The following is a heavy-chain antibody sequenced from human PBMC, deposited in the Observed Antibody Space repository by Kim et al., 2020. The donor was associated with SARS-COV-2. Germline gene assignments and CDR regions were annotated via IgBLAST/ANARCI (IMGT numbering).Heavy chain of an antibody. V-gene: IGHV3-23*01. Sequence: YSADYVKGRFAISRDKSKNSLYLQMNSLRVEDTAVYYCAKGGNNYRYFDYWGQGTLVTVSS. D-gene: IGHD1-26*01. J-gene: IGHJ4*02. CDR3: AKGGNNYRYFDY.